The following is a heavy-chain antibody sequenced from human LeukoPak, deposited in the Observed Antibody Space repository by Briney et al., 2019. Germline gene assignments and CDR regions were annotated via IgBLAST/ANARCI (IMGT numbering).Heavy chain of an antibody. V-gene: IGHV3-21*01. CDR3: ARASGYCSGGSCYEAFDI. CDR2: ISSSSSYI. J-gene: IGHJ3*02. D-gene: IGHD2-15*01. CDR1: GFTFSSYS. Sequence: GGSLRLSCAASGFTFSSYSMNWVRQAPRKGLEWVSSISSSSSYIYYADSVKGRFTISRDNAKNSLYLQMNSLRAEDTAVYYCARASGYCSGGSCYEAFDIWGQGTMVTVSS.